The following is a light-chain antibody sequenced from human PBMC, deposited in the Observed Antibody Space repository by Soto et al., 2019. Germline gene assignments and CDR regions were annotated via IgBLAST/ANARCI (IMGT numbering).Light chain of an antibody. V-gene: IGKV3-15*01. CDR2: AAT. Sequence: EIVMTQSPATLSVSPGEGATLSCTASESINNSLAWYQQKPGQAPRLLIYAATTRATGFPARFSGSGSGTEFTLTISSLQSEDFAVYYCQQHHKWPLTFGGGTNVDIK. J-gene: IGKJ4*01. CDR1: ESINNS. CDR3: QQHHKWPLT.